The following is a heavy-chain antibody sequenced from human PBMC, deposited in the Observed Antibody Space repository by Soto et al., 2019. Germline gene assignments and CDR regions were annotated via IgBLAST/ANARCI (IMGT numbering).Heavy chain of an antibody. D-gene: IGHD6-6*01. V-gene: IGHV4-4*07. CDR1: GGSISSYY. J-gene: IGHJ6*02. Sequence: QVQLQESGPGLVKPSETLSLTCTVSGGSISSYYWSWIRQPAGKGLEWIGRIYTSGSTNYNPSLKRRVTMSVDTSKNQFSLKLSSVTAADTAVYYCARGIAARGGYYYGMDVWGQGTTVTVSS. CDR2: IYTSGST. CDR3: ARGIAARGGYYYGMDV.